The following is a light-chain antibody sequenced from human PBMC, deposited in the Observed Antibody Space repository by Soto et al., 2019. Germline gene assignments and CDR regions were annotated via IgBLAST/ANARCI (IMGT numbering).Light chain of an antibody. CDR3: QQYGNSVLT. CDR2: VAS. J-gene: IGKJ4*01. Sequence: MVWTRSPGTLSMSPGERAPLSCRASEGFIRHYLAWSQQQPGQAPRLLIGVASSRAAGIPERFSGSGSGTDFTLTISRLDPEDLAVDYCQQYGNSVLTVGGGTQVDIK. CDR1: EGFIRHY. V-gene: IGKV3-20*01.